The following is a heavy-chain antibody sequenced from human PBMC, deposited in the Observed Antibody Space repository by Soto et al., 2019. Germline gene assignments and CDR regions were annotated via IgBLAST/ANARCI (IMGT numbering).Heavy chain of an antibody. Sequence: EVQLVESGGGLIQPGGSLRLSCAASGFTVSSNYMSWVRQAPGKGLEWVSVIYSGGSTYYADSVKGRFTISSDNSKDTPYIQMNRLRAEGTAVYYCARDRVERSYPEYFQHWGQGTLVTVSS. V-gene: IGHV3-53*01. CDR2: IYSGGST. D-gene: IGHD3-10*01. CDR1: GFTVSSNY. CDR3: ARDRVERSYPEYFQH. J-gene: IGHJ1*01.